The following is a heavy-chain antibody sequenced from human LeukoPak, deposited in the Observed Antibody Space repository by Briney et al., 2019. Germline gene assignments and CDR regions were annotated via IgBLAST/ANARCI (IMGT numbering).Heavy chain of an antibody. CDR2: ISGSGEST. D-gene: IGHD3-9*01. CDR1: GFTFRSYD. J-gene: IGHJ4*02. Sequence: GGSLRLSCAVSGFTFRSYDMSWVRQAPGKGLEWVSGISGSGESTYYANSVKGRFTISRDTSKNALYLHMNSLRVEDTAVYYCAKVGQNYHILTYYLDYWGQGTLVTVSS. V-gene: IGHV3-23*01. CDR3: AKVGQNYHILTYYLDY.